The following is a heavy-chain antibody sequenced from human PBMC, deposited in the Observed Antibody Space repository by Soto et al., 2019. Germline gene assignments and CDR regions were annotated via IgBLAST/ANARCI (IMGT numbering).Heavy chain of an antibody. CDR2: ISSSSSYI. D-gene: IGHD3-10*01. CDR1: GFTFSSYS. Sequence: GGSLRLSCAASGFTFSSYSMNWVRPAPGKGLEWVSSISSSSSYIYYEDSVKGRFTISRGNAKNSLYLQMNSLRAEDTAVYYCARVPGRDPLKYYGMDVWGQGTTVTVSS. CDR3: ARVPGRDPLKYYGMDV. J-gene: IGHJ6*02. V-gene: IGHV3-21*01.